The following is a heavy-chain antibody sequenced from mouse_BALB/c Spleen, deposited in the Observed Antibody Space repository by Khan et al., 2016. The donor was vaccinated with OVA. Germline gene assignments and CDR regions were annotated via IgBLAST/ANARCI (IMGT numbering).Heavy chain of an antibody. J-gene: IGHJ3*01. CDR2: IWTGGIT. CDR1: GFSLSNYG. Sequence: QVQLKESGPGLVAPSQSLSITCNVSGFSLSNYGIHWVRQPPGKGLEWLGVIWTGGITNYNSALMSRLIISKDNSKSQVFLKMNRLQTDDTAIYYCARSDDYDVGGFAYWGQGTLVTVSA. D-gene: IGHD2-4*01. CDR3: ARSDDYDVGGFAY. V-gene: IGHV2-9*02.